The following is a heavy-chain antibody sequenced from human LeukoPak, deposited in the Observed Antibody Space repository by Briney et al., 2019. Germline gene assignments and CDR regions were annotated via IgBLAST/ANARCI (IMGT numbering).Heavy chain of an antibody. CDR2: INPNSGGT. D-gene: IGHD1-26*01. CDR3: ARDLIVGANPFDY. J-gene: IGHJ4*02. Sequence: GASVKVSCKASGYTFTGCYMHWVRQAPGQGLEWMGWINPNSGGTNYAQKFQGRVTMTRDTSISTAYMELSRLRSDDTAVYYCARDLIVGANPFDYWGQGTLVTVSS. V-gene: IGHV1-2*02. CDR1: GYTFTGCY.